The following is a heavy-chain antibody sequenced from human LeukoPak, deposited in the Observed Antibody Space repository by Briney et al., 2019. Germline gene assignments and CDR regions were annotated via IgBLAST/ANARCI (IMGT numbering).Heavy chain of an antibody. CDR3: ARIPAYYYDSSGNDY. CDR2: IDWVEEK. CDR1: GFSLSTSGMC. J-gene: IGHJ4*02. D-gene: IGHD3-22*01. V-gene: IGHV2-70*01. Sequence: SGPTLVNPTQTLTLTCTFSGFSLSTSGMCVSWIRQPPVKALEWLAHIDWVEEKYYSTSLKTRLTISKDTAKNQVVLTMTNMDPVRTATYYCARIPAYYYDSSGNDYWGQGTLVTVSS.